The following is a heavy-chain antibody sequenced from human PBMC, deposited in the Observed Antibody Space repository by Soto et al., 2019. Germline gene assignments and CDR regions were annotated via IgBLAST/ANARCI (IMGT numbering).Heavy chain of an antibody. CDR2: INYSGNT. J-gene: IGHJ5*02. Sequence: PSETLSLTCSVSGVPIITDTYYWGWIRQAPGKGLEWIGIINYSGNTYYTPSLSSRVTVAVDTSKNQFSLQLRSVIAADTAMYYCARHKTHADWHDPWGQGILVTVSS. CDR3: ARHKTHADWHDP. V-gene: IGHV4-39*01. CDR1: GVPIITDTYY.